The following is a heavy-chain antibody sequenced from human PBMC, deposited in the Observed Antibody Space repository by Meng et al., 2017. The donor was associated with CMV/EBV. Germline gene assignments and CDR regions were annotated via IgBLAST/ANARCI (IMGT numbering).Heavy chain of an antibody. Sequence: GSLRLSCAVSGGSISSSNWWSWVRQPPGKGLEWIGEIYHSGSTNYNPSLKSRVTISVDKSKNQFSLKLSSVTAADTAVYHCASVLTDSSGYYRYYGMDVWGQGTTVTVSS. D-gene: IGHD3-22*01. CDR3: ASVLTDSSGYYRYYGMDV. V-gene: IGHV4-4*02. CDR1: GGSISSSNW. CDR2: IYHSGST. J-gene: IGHJ6*02.